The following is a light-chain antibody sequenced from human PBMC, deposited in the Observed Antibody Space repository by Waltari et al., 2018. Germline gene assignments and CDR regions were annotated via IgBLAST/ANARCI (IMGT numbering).Light chain of an antibody. CDR3: YSAADNHRVL. J-gene: IGLJ2*01. Sequence: QPAVITCSGDIPPKKYGRWFQQKPGQAPALFIYKDIERPSGIPDRFSGSSSGTTLTLTISGAQVEDEAAYYCYSAADNHRVLFGGGTKLTVL. CDR1: IPPKKY. V-gene: IGLV3-27*01. CDR2: KDI.